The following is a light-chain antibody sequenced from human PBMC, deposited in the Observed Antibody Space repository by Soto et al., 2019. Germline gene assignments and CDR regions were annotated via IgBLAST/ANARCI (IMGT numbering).Light chain of an antibody. V-gene: IGLV1-44*01. Sequence: QSVLTQPPSASGPPGQRVTISCSGSNSSIGSNTVNWYQQLPGTAPKLLIYYDNLRPSGVPDRISGSKSGTSASLAISGLQSDDEADYYCAAWDDSLNGRVFGTGTKVT. CDR3: AAWDDSLNGRV. CDR1: NSSIGSNT. J-gene: IGLJ1*01. CDR2: YDN.